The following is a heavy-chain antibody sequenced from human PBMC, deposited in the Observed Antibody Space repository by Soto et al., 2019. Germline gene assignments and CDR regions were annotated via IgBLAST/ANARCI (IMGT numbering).Heavy chain of an antibody. CDR3: AHGVSRAYCGGDCYYFDY. Sequence: SGPTLVNPTQTLTLTCTFSGFSLSTSGVGVGWIRQPPGKALEWLALIYWDDDKRYSPSLKSRLTITKDTSKNQVVLTMTNMDPVDTATYYCAHGVSRAYCGGDCYYFDYWGQGTLVTVSS. CDR2: IYWDDDK. D-gene: IGHD2-21*02. V-gene: IGHV2-5*02. CDR1: GFSLSTSGVG. J-gene: IGHJ4*02.